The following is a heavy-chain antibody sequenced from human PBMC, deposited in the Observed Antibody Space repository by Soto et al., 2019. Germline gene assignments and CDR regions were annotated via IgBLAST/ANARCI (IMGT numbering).Heavy chain of an antibody. Sequence: EVQLVESGGGLVKPGGSLRLSCAGSGFIFSNAWMNWVRQAPGKGLEWVGRIKSKSDGRTTDYAAPVKGRFTVSRDDSKNTVYLQMNSLKAEDTAVYYCTTDHPFVYDGSCYDHWGPGTLITVSS. CDR1: GFIFSNAW. CDR3: TTDHPFVYDGSCYDH. D-gene: IGHD3-22*01. V-gene: IGHV3-15*07. J-gene: IGHJ4*02. CDR2: IKSKSDGRTT.